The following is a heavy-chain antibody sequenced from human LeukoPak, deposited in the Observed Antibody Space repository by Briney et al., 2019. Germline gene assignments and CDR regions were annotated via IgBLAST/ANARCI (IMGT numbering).Heavy chain of an antibody. CDR2: INPNSGGT. CDR3: ARAASGFAYGDHDGFDY. CDR1: GYTFTGYY. Sequence: GASVKVSCKASGYTFTGYYMHWVRQAPGQGLEWMGWINPNSGGTNYAQKFQGWVTMTRDTSISTAYMELSRLRSDDTAVYYCARAASGFAYGDHDGFDYWGQGTLVTVSS. J-gene: IGHJ4*02. D-gene: IGHD4-17*01. V-gene: IGHV1-2*04.